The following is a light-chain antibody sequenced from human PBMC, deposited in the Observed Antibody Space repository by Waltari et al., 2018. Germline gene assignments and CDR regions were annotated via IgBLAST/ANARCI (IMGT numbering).Light chain of an antibody. CDR2: GVS. CDR1: RTIGSD. CDR3: QQYGDWPPT. V-gene: IGKV3-15*01. J-gene: IGKJ2*01. Sequence: EVVMTQSPAILSVSPGETASLSCRASRTIGSDLAWYQQKPGQSPRLLIYGVSSRATGFPARFSASGSGTEFTLTITGLQSEDVAVYHCQQYGDWPPTFGQGTQQEIK.